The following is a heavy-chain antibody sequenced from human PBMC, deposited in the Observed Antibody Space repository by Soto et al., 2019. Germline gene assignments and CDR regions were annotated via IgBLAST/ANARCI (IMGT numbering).Heavy chain of an antibody. J-gene: IGHJ3*02. CDR2: IYYSGST. CDR3: ARRYSSAFDI. CDR1: GGSISSYY. D-gene: IGHD6-13*01. V-gene: IGHV4-59*08. Sequence: PSETLSLTCTVSGGSISSYYWSWIRQPPGKGLEWIGYIYYSGSTNYNPSLKSRVTISVDTSKNQFSLKLSSVTAADTPVYYCARRYSSAFDIRGQGTMVTVSS.